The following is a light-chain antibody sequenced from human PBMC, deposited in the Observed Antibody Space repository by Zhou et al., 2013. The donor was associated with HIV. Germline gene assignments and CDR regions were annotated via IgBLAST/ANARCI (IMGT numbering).Light chain of an antibody. V-gene: IGKV4-1*01. J-gene: IGKJ1*01. Sequence: DIVMTQSPDSLAVSLGERATINCKSSQSVLYNSYNKNYLAWYQQKPGQPPKLLIYWASTRESGVPDRFTGSGSETDFTLTISSLQAEDVAIYYCQQYYTTPRTFGQGTKVEIK. CDR2: WAS. CDR1: QSVLYNSYNKNY. CDR3: QQYYTTPRT.